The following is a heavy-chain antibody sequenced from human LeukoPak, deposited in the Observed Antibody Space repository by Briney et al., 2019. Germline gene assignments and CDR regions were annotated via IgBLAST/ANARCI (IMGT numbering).Heavy chain of an antibody. V-gene: IGHV1-2*02. Sequence: ASVKVYCKASGYTFTGYYMHWVRQAPGQGLEWMGWINPNSGGTNYAQKFQGRVTMTRDTSISTAYMELSRLRSDDTAVYYCATSNPIAAAGRDNWFDPWGQGTLVTVSS. CDR2: INPNSGGT. J-gene: IGHJ5*02. CDR1: GYTFTGYY. D-gene: IGHD6-13*01. CDR3: ATSNPIAAAGRDNWFDP.